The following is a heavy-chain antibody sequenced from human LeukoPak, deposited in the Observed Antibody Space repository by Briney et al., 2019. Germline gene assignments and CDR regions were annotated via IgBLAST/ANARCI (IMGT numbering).Heavy chain of an antibody. CDR3: AIVPQVLWWEANWFDP. CDR2: ISTTGNII. Sequence: GGSLRLSCAASEFTFSNYEMYWARQAPGKGLEWVSYISTTGNIIHYGDSVKGRFTISRDNAKNSLYLQMNSLRGEDTAFYYCAIVPQVLWWEANWFDPWGQGTLVTVSS. J-gene: IGHJ5*02. V-gene: IGHV3-48*03. CDR1: EFTFSNYE. D-gene: IGHD1-26*01.